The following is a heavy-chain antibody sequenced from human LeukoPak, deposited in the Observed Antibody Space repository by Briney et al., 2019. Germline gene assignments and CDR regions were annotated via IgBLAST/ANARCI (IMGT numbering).Heavy chain of an antibody. Sequence: GGSLRLSCAASGFTFSTCAINWVRQTPGKGLEWVSAISGSGSKTFYADSVKGRFTISRDNPKNTLYLQMNSLRPEDTAVYYCVKEPRGYSFSFDIWGQGTMVTVSS. J-gene: IGHJ3*02. CDR2: ISGSGSKT. D-gene: IGHD5-18*01. CDR3: VKEPRGYSFSFDI. CDR1: GFTFSTCA. V-gene: IGHV3-23*01.